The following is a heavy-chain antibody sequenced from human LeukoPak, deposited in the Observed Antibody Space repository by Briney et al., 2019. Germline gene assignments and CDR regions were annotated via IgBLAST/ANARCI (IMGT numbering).Heavy chain of an antibody. V-gene: IGHV1-69*01. CDR1: GGTFSSYA. CDR3: ARGSNIVVVPAALGARDWFDP. CDR2: IVPIFGTA. D-gene: IGHD2-2*01. Sequence: GSSVKVSCKASGGTFSSYAISWVRQAPGQGLEWMGGIVPIFGTANYAQKFQGRVTITADESTSTAYMELSSLRSEDTAVYYCARGSNIVVVPAALGARDWFDPWGQGTLVTVSS. J-gene: IGHJ5*02.